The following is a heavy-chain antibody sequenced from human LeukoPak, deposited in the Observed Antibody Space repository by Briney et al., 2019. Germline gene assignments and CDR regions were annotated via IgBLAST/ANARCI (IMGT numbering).Heavy chain of an antibody. V-gene: IGHV3-53*05. CDR2: IYSGGST. CDR1: GFTVSSNY. Sequence: GGSLRLSCAASGFTVSSNYMSWVRQAPGKGLEWVSVIYSGGSTYYADSVKGRFTISRDNSNDTLYLQMNSLRAEDTAVYYCAKDTTTVTSQGDYWGQGTLVTVSS. CDR3: AKDTTTVTSQGDY. D-gene: IGHD4-17*01. J-gene: IGHJ4*02.